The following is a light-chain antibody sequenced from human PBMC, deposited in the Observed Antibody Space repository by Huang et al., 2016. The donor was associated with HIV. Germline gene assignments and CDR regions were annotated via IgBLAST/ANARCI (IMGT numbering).Light chain of an antibody. Sequence: DIVLTQSPGTLSLSPGERATLSCRASQSVGSNLVGWYQQKPGQAPRLLIYDASYRASGIPARFSGSGSGTDFTLTISRLDPEDFAVYYCQQYTKSPPTFGQGTKVEI. CDR2: DAS. CDR1: QSVGSNL. J-gene: IGKJ1*01. V-gene: IGKV3-20*01. CDR3: QQYTKSPPT.